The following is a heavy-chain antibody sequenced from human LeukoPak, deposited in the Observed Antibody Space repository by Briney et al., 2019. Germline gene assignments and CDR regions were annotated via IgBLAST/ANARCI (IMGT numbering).Heavy chain of an antibody. CDR1: GFTFDDYA. CDR2: ISWNSGSI. Sequence: GGSLRLSCAASGFTFDDYAMHWVRQAPGKGLEWVSGISWNSGSIGYADSVKGRFTISRDNAKNSLYLQMNSLRAEDTAVYYCAREYYMDVWGKGITVTVSS. V-gene: IGHV3-9*01. J-gene: IGHJ6*03. CDR3: AREYYMDV.